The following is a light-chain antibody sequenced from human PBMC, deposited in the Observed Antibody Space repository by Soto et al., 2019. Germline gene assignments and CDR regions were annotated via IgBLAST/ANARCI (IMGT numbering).Light chain of an antibody. CDR3: QHYDDSPPRYT. CDR1: QSVSSSN. CDR2: GAS. J-gene: IGKJ2*01. Sequence: EIVLTQSPATLSLSPGERATLSCRASQSVSSSNLAWYQQKPGQAPRLVISGASNRAAGLPDRFSGSGSGTDFTLTISRLEPEDFAFYYCQHYDDSPPRYTFGQGTKLEIK. V-gene: IGKV3-20*01.